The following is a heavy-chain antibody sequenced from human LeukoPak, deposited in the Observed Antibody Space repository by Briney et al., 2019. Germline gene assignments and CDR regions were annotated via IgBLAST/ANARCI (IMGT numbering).Heavy chain of an antibody. D-gene: IGHD4-23*01. CDR1: GYTFTGYY. J-gene: IGHJ6*04. Sequence: ASVKVSCKASGYTFTGYYMHWVRQAPGQGLEWMGWINPNSGGTNYAQKFQGRVTMTRDTSISTAYMELSRLRSEDTAVYYCAADTTVVNVMDVWGKGTTVTVSS. CDR3: AADTTVVNVMDV. V-gene: IGHV1-2*02. CDR2: INPNSGGT.